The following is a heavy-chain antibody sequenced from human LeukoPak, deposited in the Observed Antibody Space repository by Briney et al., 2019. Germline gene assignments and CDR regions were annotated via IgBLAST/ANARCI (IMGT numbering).Heavy chain of an antibody. Sequence: SETLSLTCTVSGGSLSSSSYYWGWVRQPPGTGLEWIGSIYYSGSTYYNPSLKSRVTISVDTSKNQFSLKLSSVTAADTAVYYCARHSYGYEYNWFDPWGQGTLVTVSS. CDR2: IYYSGST. CDR1: GGSLSSSSYY. V-gene: IGHV4-39*01. D-gene: IGHD5-18*01. J-gene: IGHJ5*02. CDR3: ARHSYGYEYNWFDP.